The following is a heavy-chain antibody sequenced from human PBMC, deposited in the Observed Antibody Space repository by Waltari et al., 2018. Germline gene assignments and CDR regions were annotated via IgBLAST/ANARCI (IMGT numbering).Heavy chain of an antibody. CDR2: ISGSGGST. D-gene: IGHD3-16*01. CDR3: AKGAGGPGGYYYYYMDV. V-gene: IGHV3-23*01. Sequence: EVQLLESGGGLVQPGGSLRLSCAASGFTFSSYALSWVRQAPGKGLEWVSAISGSGGSTYYADSVKGRFTISRDNSKNTLYLQMNSLRAEDTAVYYCAKGAGGPGGYYYYYMDVWGKGTTVTISS. J-gene: IGHJ6*03. CDR1: GFTFSSYA.